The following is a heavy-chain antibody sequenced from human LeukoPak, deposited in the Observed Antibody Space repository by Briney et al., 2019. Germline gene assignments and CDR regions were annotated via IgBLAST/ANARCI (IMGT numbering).Heavy chain of an antibody. V-gene: IGHV3-30*03. CDR2: ISDDGSNK. CDR1: GFTLRSYW. J-gene: IGHJ3*02. Sequence: GESLRLSCAASGFTLRSYWMDWVRQAPGKGLEWVAVISDDGSNKYYADSVKGRFTISRDNSKNTLYLQMNSLRAEDTAVYYCARVDDLDAFDMWGQGTMVTVSS. D-gene: IGHD2-2*03. CDR3: ARVDDLDAFDM.